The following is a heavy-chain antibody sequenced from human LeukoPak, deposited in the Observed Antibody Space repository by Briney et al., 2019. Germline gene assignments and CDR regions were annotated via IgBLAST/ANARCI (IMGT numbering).Heavy chain of an antibody. CDR2: SYTSGST. CDR1: GGSISSYY. J-gene: IGHJ4*02. D-gene: IGHD6-13*01. V-gene: IGHV4-4*07. CDR3: ARDRRAAAGGPFFDY. Sequence: SETLSLTCTVSGGSISSYYWSWIRQPAGKGLEWIGRSYTSGSTNYNPSLKSRVTMSVDTSKNQFSLKLSSVTAADTAVYYCARDRRAAAGGPFFDYWGQGTLVTVSS.